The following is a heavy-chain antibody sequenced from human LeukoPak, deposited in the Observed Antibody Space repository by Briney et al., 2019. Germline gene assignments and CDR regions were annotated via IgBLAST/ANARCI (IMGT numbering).Heavy chain of an antibody. V-gene: IGHV3-21*01. CDR3: AKIASHYDSSGPYYFDY. D-gene: IGHD3-22*01. CDR1: GFTFTTYA. Sequence: GGSLRLSCAASGFTFTTYAIHWVRQAPGKGLEWVSSISSSSSYIYYADSMKGRITISRDNSKNTLYLQMNSLRAEDTAVYYCAKIASHYDSSGPYYFDYWGQGTLVTVSS. CDR2: ISSSSSYI. J-gene: IGHJ4*02.